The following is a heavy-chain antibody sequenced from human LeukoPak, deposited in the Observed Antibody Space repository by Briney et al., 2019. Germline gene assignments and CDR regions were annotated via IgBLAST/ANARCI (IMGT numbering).Heavy chain of an antibody. Sequence: GGSLRLSCAASGFTVSSNYMNWVRQAPGKGLEWVGRIKSKTDGGTIDYAAPVKGRFTISRDDSKNTLYLQMNSLKTEDTAVYYCTTSGIAVAGTRLSIYWGQGTLVTVSS. J-gene: IGHJ4*02. CDR1: GFTVSSNY. V-gene: IGHV3-15*07. CDR2: IKSKTDGGTI. CDR3: TTSGIAVAGTRLSIY. D-gene: IGHD6-19*01.